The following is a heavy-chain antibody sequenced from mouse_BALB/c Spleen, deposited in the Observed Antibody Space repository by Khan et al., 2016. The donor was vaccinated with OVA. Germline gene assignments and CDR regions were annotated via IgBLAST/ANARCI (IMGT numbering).Heavy chain of an antibody. Sequence: EVQLQESGGGLVQPGGSMKLSCVASGFTFSNFWMNWVRQSPEKGLEWVAEIRLKSNNYATHYAESVQGRFTISRDDSKSSVYLQMNNLRAEDTGSYYCSRPGGYYAWFAYWGQGTLVTVSA. V-gene: IGHV6-6*02. CDR2: IRLKSNNYAT. CDR3: SRPGGYYAWFAY. J-gene: IGHJ3*01. CDR1: GFTFSNFW. D-gene: IGHD2-3*01.